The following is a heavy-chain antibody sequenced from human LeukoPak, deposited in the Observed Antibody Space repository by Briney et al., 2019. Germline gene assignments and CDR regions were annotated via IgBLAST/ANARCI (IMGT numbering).Heavy chain of an antibody. CDR2: LSSDGDYK. J-gene: IGHJ4*02. Sequence: GGSLRLSCAAPGFTFKTYAMHWGRQAPGRGLKGVAVLSSDGDYKYYADSVKGRFTISRDNSKNTVYLQMTSLRREDTAVYYCARPGGGAIRGYLDYWGQGTLVAVSS. V-gene: IGHV3-30*04. CDR1: GFTFKTYA. D-gene: IGHD3-10*01. CDR3: ARPGGGAIRGYLDY.